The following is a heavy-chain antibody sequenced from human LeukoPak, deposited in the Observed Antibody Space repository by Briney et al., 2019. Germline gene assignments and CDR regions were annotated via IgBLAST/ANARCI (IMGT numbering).Heavy chain of an antibody. V-gene: IGHV3-11*04. J-gene: IGHJ4*02. CDR3: ARDPRTVRI. CDR2: ISGNGGVI. CDR1: GFTFSDNY. Sequence: SGGSLRLSCAASGFTFSDNYMTWVRQAPGKGLEWLSYISGNGGVIQYADSVKGRFTISRDNAKNLLYLQMDSLRVEDTAIYYCARDPRTVRIWGQGTPVTVSS. D-gene: IGHD1-1*01.